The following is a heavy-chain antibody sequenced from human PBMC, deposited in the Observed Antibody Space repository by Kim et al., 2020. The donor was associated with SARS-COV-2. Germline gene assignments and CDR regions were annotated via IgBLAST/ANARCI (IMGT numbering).Heavy chain of an antibody. J-gene: IGHJ5*02. V-gene: IGHV3-74*01. Sequence: TNYADSVKGRFTISRDNAKNTLYLQMNSLRADDTAVYFCARGYCSGGSCPWGQGTLVTVSS. CDR3: ARGYCSGGSCP. CDR2: T. D-gene: IGHD2-15*01.